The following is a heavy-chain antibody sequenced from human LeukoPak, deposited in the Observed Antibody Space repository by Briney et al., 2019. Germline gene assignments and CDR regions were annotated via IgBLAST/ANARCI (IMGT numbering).Heavy chain of an antibody. J-gene: IGHJ4*02. Sequence: GGSLRLSCAASGFAFSTYTMHWVRQAPGKGPEWVSVISHDDTHKYYADAVAGRFTISRDNSKNTLYLQMNSLRAEDTAVYYCAKGGMEMTTVVTYFDYWGQGTLVTVSS. CDR1: GFAFSTYT. CDR2: ISHDDTHK. D-gene: IGHD4-23*01. CDR3: AKGGMEMTTVVTYFDY. V-gene: IGHV3-30*04.